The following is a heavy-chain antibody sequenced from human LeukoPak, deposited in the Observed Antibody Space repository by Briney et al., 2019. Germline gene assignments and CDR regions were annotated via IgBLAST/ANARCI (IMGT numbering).Heavy chain of an antibody. CDR2: ISGSGDST. CDR3: AKDRSSGWYSSAAFDI. CDR1: GFTFKISA. D-gene: IGHD6-19*01. J-gene: IGHJ3*02. V-gene: IGHV3-23*01. Sequence: GGSLRLSCVASGFTFKISAMAWVRQAPGKGLEWVSIISGSGDSTDYSNSVKGHFTISRDNSKNTVFLQMDSLRVEDSAVYYCAKDRSSGWYSSAAFDIWGQGTMVTVSS.